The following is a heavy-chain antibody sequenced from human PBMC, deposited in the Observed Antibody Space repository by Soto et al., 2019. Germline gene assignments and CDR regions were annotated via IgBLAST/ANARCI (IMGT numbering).Heavy chain of an antibody. CDR2: IIGSGGST. V-gene: IGHV3-23*01. J-gene: IGHJ6*02. D-gene: IGHD5-12*01. CDR1: GFTFSSYA. CDR3: AKDIIVATIRGQKYYGTDA. Sequence: PGGSLRLSCAASGFTFSSYAMNWVRQAPGKGLEWVSAIIGSGGSTYYADSVKGRFTISRDNSNNTLYLQMNSLRAEDTAVYYCAKDIIVATIRGQKYYGTDAWGQGTTVTVYS.